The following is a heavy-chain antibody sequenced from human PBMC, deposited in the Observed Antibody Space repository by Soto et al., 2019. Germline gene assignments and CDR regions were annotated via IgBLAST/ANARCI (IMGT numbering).Heavy chain of an antibody. V-gene: IGHV4-39*01. D-gene: IGHD1-26*01. CDR1: GGSVSSSSYC. Sequence: SETLSLTCTVSGGSVSSSSYCWDWIRQPPGKGLEWIGNIYYTGKTNYNPSLRSRVTISVDTSKNQFSLKLSSVTAADTAVYYCARRPKSGSFHYYGVDVWGRGTTVTVSS. J-gene: IGHJ6*02. CDR3: ARRPKSGSFHYYGVDV. CDR2: IYYTGKT.